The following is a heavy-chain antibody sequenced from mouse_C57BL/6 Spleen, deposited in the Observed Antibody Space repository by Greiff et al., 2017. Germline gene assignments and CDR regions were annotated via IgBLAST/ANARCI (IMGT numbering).Heavy chain of an antibody. D-gene: IGHD1-1*01. J-gene: IGHJ2*01. Sequence: QVQLQQSGPELVKPGASVKISCTASGYAFSSSWMNWVKQRPGKGLEWIGRIYPGDGDTNYNGKFKGKATLTADTSSSTAYMQLSSLTSEDSAVYFGAQGDYYGSSYFDYWGQGTTLTVSS. CDR2: IYPGDGDT. CDR3: AQGDYYGSSYFDY. V-gene: IGHV1-82*01. CDR1: GYAFSSSW.